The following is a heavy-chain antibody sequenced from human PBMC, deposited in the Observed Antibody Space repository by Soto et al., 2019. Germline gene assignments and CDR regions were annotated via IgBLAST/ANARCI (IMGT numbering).Heavy chain of an antibody. CDR1: GGSFSGYY. CDR2: INHSGST. Sequence: PSETLSLTCAVYGGSFSGYYWSWIRQPPGKGLEWIGEINHSGSTNYNPSLKSRVTISVDTSKNQFSLKLSSVTAADTAVYYCARGFPGYTIDYWGQGTLVTVSS. CDR3: ARGFPGYTIDY. V-gene: IGHV4-34*01. D-gene: IGHD5-18*01. J-gene: IGHJ4*02.